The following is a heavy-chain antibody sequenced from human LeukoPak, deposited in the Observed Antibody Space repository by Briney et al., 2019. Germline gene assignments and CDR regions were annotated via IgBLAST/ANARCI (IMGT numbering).Heavy chain of an antibody. J-gene: IGHJ3*02. CDR3: ARIPPSRIVGATTADAFDI. CDR2: INPNSGGT. D-gene: IGHD1-26*01. V-gene: IGHV1-2*02. CDR1: GYTFTGYY. Sequence: GASVKVSCKASGYTFTGYYMHWVRPAPGQGLEWMGWINPNSGGTNYAQKFQGRVTMTRDTSISTAYMELSRLRSDDTAVYYCARIPPSRIVGATTADAFDIWGQGTMVTVSS.